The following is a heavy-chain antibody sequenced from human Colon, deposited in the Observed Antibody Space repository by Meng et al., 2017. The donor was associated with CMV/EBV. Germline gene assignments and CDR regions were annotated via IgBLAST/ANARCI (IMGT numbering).Heavy chain of an antibody. V-gene: IGHV1-58*01. CDR3: VRARASEYYYYYGMDV. Sequence: SVTVSCKASGFNFIESGVQWVRQGRGERLEWIGWIGIVSSETNYAPDFQERVTITRDMSASTVYMEINSLKSEDTAVYYCVRARASEYYYYYGMDVWGQGTTVTVSS. J-gene: IGHJ6*02. D-gene: IGHD6-6*01. CDR1: GFNFIESG. CDR2: IGIVSSET.